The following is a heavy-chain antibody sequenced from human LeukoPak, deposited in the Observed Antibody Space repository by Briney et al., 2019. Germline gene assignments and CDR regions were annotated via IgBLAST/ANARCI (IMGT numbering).Heavy chain of an antibody. Sequence: SETLSLTCTVSGGSISSGSYYWSWIRQPAGKGLEWIGYIYYSGSTNYNPSLKSRVTISVDTSKNQFSLKLSSVTAADTAVYYCARGLEPIPHPSAGAFDIWGQGTMVTVSS. J-gene: IGHJ3*02. CDR3: ARGLEPIPHPSAGAFDI. V-gene: IGHV4-61*10. CDR1: GGSISSGSYY. D-gene: IGHD1-1*01. CDR2: IYYSGST.